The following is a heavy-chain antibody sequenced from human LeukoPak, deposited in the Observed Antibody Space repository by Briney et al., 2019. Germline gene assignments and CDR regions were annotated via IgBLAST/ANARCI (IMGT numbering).Heavy chain of an antibody. J-gene: IGHJ4*02. CDR3: ARERHD. CDR2: ISYDGSNK. CDR1: GFTFSSYA. Sequence: PGGSLRLSCAASGFTFSSYAMHWVCQAPGKGLEWVAVISYDGSNKYYADSVKGRFTISRDNSKNTLYLQMNSLRAEDTAVYYCARERHDWGQGTLVTVSS. V-gene: IGHV3-30*04.